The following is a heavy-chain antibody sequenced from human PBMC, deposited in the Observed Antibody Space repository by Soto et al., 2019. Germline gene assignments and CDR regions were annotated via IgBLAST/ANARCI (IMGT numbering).Heavy chain of an antibody. Sequence: ASVKVSCKASGYTLTSYGISWVRRAPGQGLEWMGWISTYNSDTKYAHKFQDRVTMTTDTSTSTAYMELRSLRSDDTAVYYCAREYCSGGSCYGGDYWGQGTLVTVSS. CDR2: ISTYNSDT. CDR3: AREYCSGGSCYGGDY. D-gene: IGHD2-15*01. V-gene: IGHV1-18*01. J-gene: IGHJ4*02. CDR1: GYTLTSYG.